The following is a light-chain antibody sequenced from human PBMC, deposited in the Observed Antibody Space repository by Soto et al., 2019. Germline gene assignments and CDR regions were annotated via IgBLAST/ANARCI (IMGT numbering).Light chain of an antibody. CDR3: QQSYSTPLT. Sequence: DIQLTQSPTFLSASVGDRVTITCRTSQVISSYLNWYQQKPGKAPKLLIYAASSLQSGVPSRFSGSGSGTDFTLTISSLQPEDFATYYCQQSYSTPLTFGGGTKVDIK. CDR2: AAS. CDR1: QVISSY. J-gene: IGKJ4*01. V-gene: IGKV1-39*01.